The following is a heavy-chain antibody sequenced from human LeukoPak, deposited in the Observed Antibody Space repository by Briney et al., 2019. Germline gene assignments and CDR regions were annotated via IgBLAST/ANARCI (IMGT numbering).Heavy chain of an antibody. Sequence: GGSLRLSCAVSGFSFTNFWMSWVRQAPGRGLEGVANIHPEGNEKYHVESVKGRFTISRDNTKNLLFLQMNGLRVEDTAVYYCARGDAFSGDHWGQGTLVTVSS. J-gene: IGHJ4*02. CDR1: GFSFTNFW. V-gene: IGHV3-7*04. CDR2: IHPEGNEK. CDR3: ARGDAFSGDH.